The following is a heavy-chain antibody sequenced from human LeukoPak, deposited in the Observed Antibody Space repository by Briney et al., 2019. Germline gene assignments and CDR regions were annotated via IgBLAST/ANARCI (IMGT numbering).Heavy chain of an antibody. CDR2: INARGDT. D-gene: IGHD2-2*01. CDR3: ARGQVPAARGYNWFDP. CDR1: GWSFNDYY. V-gene: IGHV4-34*01. J-gene: IGHJ5*02. Sequence: SETLSLTCAVSGWSFNDYYWNWIRQPPGKGLEWIGEINARGDTNYNPSLQSRVTISVDSSKNHFSLTLNSMLAADTAIYYCARGQVPAARGYNWFDPWGQGTLVTVSS.